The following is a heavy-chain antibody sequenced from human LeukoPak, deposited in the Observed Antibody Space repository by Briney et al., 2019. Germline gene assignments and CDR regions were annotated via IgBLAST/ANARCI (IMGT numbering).Heavy chain of an antibody. V-gene: IGHV3-30-3*01. CDR2: VSSDGSNR. D-gene: IGHD6-13*01. J-gene: IGHJ4*02. CDR1: GFTFSSYA. CDR3: ARDGSIAATGAFDY. Sequence: HPGGSLRLPCAASGFTFSSYALQWVRQAPGQGLEWVAVVSSDGSNRFYADSVKGRFTVSRDNSKNTLYLQMNTLRAEDTAVYYCARDGSIAATGAFDYWGQGTLVTVSS.